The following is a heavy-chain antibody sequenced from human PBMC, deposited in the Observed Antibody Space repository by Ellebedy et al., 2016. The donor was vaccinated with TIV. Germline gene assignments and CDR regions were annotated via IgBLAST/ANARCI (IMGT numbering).Heavy chain of an antibody. J-gene: IGHJ6*02. V-gene: IGHV1-2*02. CDR2: INPNSGGT. Sequence: ASVKVSXKASGYTFTGYYMHWVRQAPGQGLEWMGWINPNSGGTNYAQKFQGRVTMTRDTSISTAYMELSRLRSDDTAVYYCARAGGYCSGGSCYSYYGMDVWGQGTTVTVSS. D-gene: IGHD2-15*01. CDR1: GYTFTGYY. CDR3: ARAGGYCSGGSCYSYYGMDV.